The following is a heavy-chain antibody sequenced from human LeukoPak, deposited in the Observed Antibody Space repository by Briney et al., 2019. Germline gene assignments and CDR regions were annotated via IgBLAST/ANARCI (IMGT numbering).Heavy chain of an antibody. V-gene: IGHV1-69-2*01. D-gene: IGHD2-15*01. Sequence: ASVKVSCKVSGYTFTDYYMHWVQQAPGKGLEWMGLVDPEDGETIYAEKFQGRVTITADTSTDTAYMELSSLRSEDTVVYYCATGRYCSGGSCYLDYWGQGTLVTVSS. CDR1: GYTFTDYY. J-gene: IGHJ4*02. CDR3: ATGRYCSGGSCYLDY. CDR2: VDPEDGET.